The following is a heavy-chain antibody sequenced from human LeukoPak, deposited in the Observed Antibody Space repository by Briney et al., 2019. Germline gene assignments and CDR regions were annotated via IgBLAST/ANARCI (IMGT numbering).Heavy chain of an antibody. Sequence: GGSLRLSCAASGFTFSSYGMNWVRQAPGKGLEWVSYIRSSSSTIDYADSVKGRFTISRDNAKNSLYLQMNSLRAEDTAVYYCARDRSSGYYYASDYWGPGTLVTVS. CDR2: IRSSSSTI. V-gene: IGHV3-48*01. CDR3: ARDRSSGYYYASDY. CDR1: GFTFSSYG. J-gene: IGHJ4*02. D-gene: IGHD3-22*01.